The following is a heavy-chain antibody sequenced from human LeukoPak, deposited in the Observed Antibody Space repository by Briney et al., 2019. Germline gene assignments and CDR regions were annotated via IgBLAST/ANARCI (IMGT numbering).Heavy chain of an antibody. CDR3: ARDGNYGLDY. CDR2: IYYSGST. Sequence: SETLSLTCTVSGGSISSYYWSWIRQPPGKGLEWIGYIYYSGSTNYNPSLKSRVTISVDTSKNQFSLKLSSVAAADTAVYYCARDGNYGLDYWGQGTLVTVSS. CDR1: GGSISSYY. V-gene: IGHV4-59*01. D-gene: IGHD3-10*01. J-gene: IGHJ4*02.